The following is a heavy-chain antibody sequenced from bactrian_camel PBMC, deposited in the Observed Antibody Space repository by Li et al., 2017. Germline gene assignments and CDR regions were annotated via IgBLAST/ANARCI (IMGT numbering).Heavy chain of an antibody. V-gene: IGHV3S1*01. CDR1: EPAFSRRC. CDR3: AAKPWVCALDPEDIVNYDY. D-gene: IGHD1*01. J-gene: IGHJ4*01. Sequence: HVQLVESGGGSVQAGGSLRLPCASSEPAFSRRCMGWFRQAPGKEREGVAAIYFTTTGTTKYADSVKGRFTVSRDNAKTTLYLQMDTLKPEDTAMYYCAAKPWVCALDPEDIVNYDYKGQGTQVTVS. CDR2: IYFTTTGTT.